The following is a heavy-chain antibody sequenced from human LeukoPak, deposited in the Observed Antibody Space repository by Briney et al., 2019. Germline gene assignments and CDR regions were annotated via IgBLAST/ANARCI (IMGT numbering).Heavy chain of an antibody. D-gene: IGHD3-10*01. CDR2: INPNSGGT. J-gene: IGHJ6*03. CDR1: GYTFTGYY. CDR3: ARDGFDRIDNYGSGSYWYYYYMDV. Sequence: ASVKVSCKASGYTFTGYYMHWVRQAPGQGLEWMGWINPNSGGTNYAPKFQGRVTMTRDTSISAAYMELSRLRSDDTAVYYCARDGFDRIDNYGSGSYWYYYYMDVWGNGTTVTISS. V-gene: IGHV1-2*02.